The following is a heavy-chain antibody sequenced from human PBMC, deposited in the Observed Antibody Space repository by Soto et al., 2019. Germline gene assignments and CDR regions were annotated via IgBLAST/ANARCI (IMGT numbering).Heavy chain of an antibody. Sequence: PSETLSLTCAVSGGSISSSNWWSWVRQPPGKRLEWIGEIYHSGSTNYNPSLKSRVTISVDKSKNQFSLKLSSVTAADTAVYYCARVSGSYYYGMDVWGQGTTVT. CDR2: IYHSGST. V-gene: IGHV4-4*02. CDR1: GGSISSSNW. CDR3: ARVSGSYYYGMDV. D-gene: IGHD1-26*01. J-gene: IGHJ6*02.